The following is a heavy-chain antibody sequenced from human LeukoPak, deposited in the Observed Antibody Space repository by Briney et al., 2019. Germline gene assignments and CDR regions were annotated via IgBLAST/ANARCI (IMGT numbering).Heavy chain of an antibody. Sequence: GASVKVSCKASGYTFTSYNINWVRQATGQGLEWMGWMNPNSGNTGYAQKFQGRVTMTRNTSISTAYMELSSLRSEDTAVYYCARASDVDYYDSSGYVGEFDYWGQGTLVTVSS. D-gene: IGHD3-22*01. CDR1: GYTFTSYN. V-gene: IGHV1-8*01. CDR2: MNPNSGNT. J-gene: IGHJ4*02. CDR3: ARASDVDYYDSSGYVGEFDY.